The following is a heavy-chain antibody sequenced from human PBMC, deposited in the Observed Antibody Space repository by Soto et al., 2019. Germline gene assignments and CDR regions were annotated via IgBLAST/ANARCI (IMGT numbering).Heavy chain of an antibody. Sequence: QVQLVQSEAEVKKPGASVKVSCKASGYTFTSHGISWVRQAPGQGLEWMGWISAFKGNTIYAQKLQGRVTMTTDTSTSTADMELRSLRSDDTAVYYCARDRADYPYLYLDLWGRGTLVTVSS. CDR2: ISAFKGNT. V-gene: IGHV1-18*01. D-gene: IGHD4-17*01. CDR1: GYTFTSHG. J-gene: IGHJ2*01. CDR3: ARDRADYPYLYLDL.